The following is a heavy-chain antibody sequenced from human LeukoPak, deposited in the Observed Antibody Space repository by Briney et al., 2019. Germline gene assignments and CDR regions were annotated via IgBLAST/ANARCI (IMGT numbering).Heavy chain of an antibody. Sequence: SETLSLTCAVYGGSFSGYYWSWLRQPPGKGLEWIGEINHSGSTNYNPSLKSRVTISVDTSKNQFSLKLSSVTAADTAVYYCATNYYDSSGYPIDAFDIWGQGTMVTVSS. CDR3: ATNYYDSSGYPIDAFDI. CDR1: GGSFSGYY. J-gene: IGHJ3*02. CDR2: INHSGST. D-gene: IGHD3-22*01. V-gene: IGHV4-34*01.